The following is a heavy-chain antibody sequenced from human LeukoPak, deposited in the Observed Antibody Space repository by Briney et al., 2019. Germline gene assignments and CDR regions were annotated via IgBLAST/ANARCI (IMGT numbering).Heavy chain of an antibody. CDR1: GGSISSSSYY. CDR2: ISYSGST. V-gene: IGHV4-39*01. D-gene: IGHD5-12*01. J-gene: IGHJ4*02. Sequence: SETLSLTCTVSGGSISSSSYYWGWIRQPPGKGLEWIGSISYSGSTYYNPSLKSRVTISVDTSKNQFSLKLTSVTAADTPVYYCARPKSGYDQAFDYWGQGTLVTVSS. CDR3: ARPKSGYDQAFDY.